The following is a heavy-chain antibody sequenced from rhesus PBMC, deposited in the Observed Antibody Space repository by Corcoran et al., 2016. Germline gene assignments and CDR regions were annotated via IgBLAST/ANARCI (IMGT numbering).Heavy chain of an antibody. V-gene: IGHV4-65*01. CDR1: GGSGSSSNW. CDR2: ISGSSGST. Sequence: QVQLQESGPGLVKPSENLSLTCAVSGGSGSSSNWWSWIRQPPGKGLEGIGYISGSSGSTYYNPSLKSRVAISTDTSKNRFSVKLSSVTAADTAVYYCARDAPANYWGQGVLVTVSS. D-gene: IGHD3S6*01. CDR3: ARDAPANY. J-gene: IGHJ4*01.